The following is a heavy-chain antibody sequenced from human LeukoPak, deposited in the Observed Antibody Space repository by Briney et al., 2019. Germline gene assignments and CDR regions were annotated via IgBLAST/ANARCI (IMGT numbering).Heavy chain of an antibody. CDR2: IYHSGST. J-gene: IGHJ4*02. CDR3: ARDRVGATAIDY. Sequence: SETLSLTCTVSGYSISSAYSWGWIRQPPGKGLEWIGNIYHSGSTYYNPSLRGRVTISVDTSKNQFSLKLNSVTAADTAVYYCARDRVGATAIDYWGQGTLVTVSS. V-gene: IGHV4-38-2*02. CDR1: GYSISSAYS. D-gene: IGHD1-26*01.